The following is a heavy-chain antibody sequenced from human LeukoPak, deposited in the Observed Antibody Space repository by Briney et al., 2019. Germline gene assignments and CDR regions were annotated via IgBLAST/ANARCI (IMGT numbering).Heavy chain of an antibody. CDR1: GYSISSGYY. CDR2: IYHSGST. D-gene: IGHD3-22*01. V-gene: IGHV4-38-2*02. J-gene: IGHJ5*02. Sequence: KPSETLSLTCTVSGYSISSGYYWGWIRQPPGKGLEWIGSIYHSGSTYYNPSLKSRVTISVDTSKNQFSLKLSSVTAADTAVYYCARVPSYYYDSSGYYYGWFDPWGQGTLVTVSS. CDR3: ARVPSYYYDSSGYYYGWFDP.